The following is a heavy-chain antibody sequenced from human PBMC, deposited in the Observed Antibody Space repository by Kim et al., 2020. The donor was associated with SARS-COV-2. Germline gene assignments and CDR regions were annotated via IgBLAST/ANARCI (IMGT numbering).Heavy chain of an antibody. CDR1: GFTFSSYS. CDR3: ARDRGITMVRGTFDS. Sequence: GGSLRLSCAASGFTFSSYSMNWVRQAPGKGLEWVSYISSSSTIYYADSVKGRFTISRDNAKNSLYLQMNSLRAEDTAVYYCARDRGITMVRGTFDSWGQGTLVTVSS. V-gene: IGHV3-48*04. J-gene: IGHJ5*01. CDR2: ISSSSTI. D-gene: IGHD3-10*01.